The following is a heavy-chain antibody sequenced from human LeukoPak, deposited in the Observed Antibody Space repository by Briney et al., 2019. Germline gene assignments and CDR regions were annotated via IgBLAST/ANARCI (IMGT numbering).Heavy chain of an antibody. CDR3: YGANAEH. CDR1: GFSFTDYP. V-gene: IGHV3-74*03. D-gene: IGHD4-23*01. J-gene: IGHJ1*01. Sequence: GGSLRLSCATSGFSFTDYPMNWVRQAPGKGLVWVSGTNTDGSNTMYADSVKGRFTIARDNAKNTLYLQMNSLRAEDTAVYYCYGANAEHWGQGTLVTVSS. CDR2: TNTDGSNT.